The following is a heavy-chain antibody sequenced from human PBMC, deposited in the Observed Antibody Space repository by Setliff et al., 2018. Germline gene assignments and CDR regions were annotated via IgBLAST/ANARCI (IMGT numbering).Heavy chain of an antibody. CDR2: IWYDGTTK. CDR3: AKENRRRTAAGLDY. D-gene: IGHD6-13*01. V-gene: IGHV3-33*06. Sequence: LSLSCVASGITFRSYWMSWVRQAPGKGLEWVAVIWYDGTTKYYADSVKGRFTISRDNSENTLYLQMNSLRAEDTAVYYCAKENRRRTAAGLDYWGQGTLVTVSS. CDR1: GITFRSYW. J-gene: IGHJ4*02.